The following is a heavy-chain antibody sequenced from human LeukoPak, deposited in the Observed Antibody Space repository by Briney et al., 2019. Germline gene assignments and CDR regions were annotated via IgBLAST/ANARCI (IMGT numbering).Heavy chain of an antibody. CDR1: GFSLSTSGMR. CDR3: ARMGLSSSGYYYDY. V-gene: IGHV2-70*04. Sequence: SGPTLVNPTQTLTLTCTLSGFSLSTSGMRVSWIRQPPGKALEWLARIDWDDDKFYSTSLKTRLTISKDTSKNQVVLTMTNMDPVDTATYYCARMGLSSSGYYYDYWGQGTLVTVSS. J-gene: IGHJ4*02. D-gene: IGHD3-22*01. CDR2: IDWDDDK.